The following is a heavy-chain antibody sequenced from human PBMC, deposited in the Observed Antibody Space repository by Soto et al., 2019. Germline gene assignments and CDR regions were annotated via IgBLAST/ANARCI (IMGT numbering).Heavy chain of an antibody. J-gene: IGHJ6*03. CDR2: MNPSSGNT. CDR3: AKNADFFHYHMDV. CDR1: GVTFGNYE. V-gene: IGHV1-8*01. Sequence: QVLLMQSGAEVRKPGASVTVSCEASGVTFGNYEINWVRQDPGQGLEWMGWMNPSSGNTGYAQKFQGRVTMTRITSTNTAYMELRSLTSEDTAVYYCAKNADFFHYHMDVWGEGTTVTVSS.